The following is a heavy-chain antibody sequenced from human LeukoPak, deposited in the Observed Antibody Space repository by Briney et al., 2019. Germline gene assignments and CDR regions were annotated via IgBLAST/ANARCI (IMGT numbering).Heavy chain of an antibody. CDR3: ASYLVRGDPFDY. V-gene: IGHV3-30*03. D-gene: IGHD3-10*01. Sequence: GRSLRLSCAASGFTFSSYGMHWVRQAPGKGLEWVAVISYDGSNKYYADSVKGRFTISRDNSKNTLYLQMNSLRAEDTAVYYCASYLVRGDPFDYWGQGTLVTVSS. CDR1: GFTFSSYG. J-gene: IGHJ4*02. CDR2: ISYDGSNK.